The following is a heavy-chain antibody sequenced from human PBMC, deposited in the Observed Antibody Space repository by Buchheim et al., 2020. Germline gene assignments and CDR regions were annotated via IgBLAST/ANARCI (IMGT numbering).Heavy chain of an antibody. V-gene: IGHV3-30*04. CDR2: ISYDGSNK. D-gene: IGHD3-10*01. CDR1: GFTFSSYA. Sequence: QVQLVESGGGVVQPGRSLRLSCAASGFTFSSYAMHWVRQAPGKGLEWVAVISYDGSNKYYADSVKGRFTISRDNSKKTLYLQMNSLRAEDTAVYYCARDPSYYGSGSYKDAFDIWGQGT. J-gene: IGHJ3*02. CDR3: ARDPSYYGSGSYKDAFDI.